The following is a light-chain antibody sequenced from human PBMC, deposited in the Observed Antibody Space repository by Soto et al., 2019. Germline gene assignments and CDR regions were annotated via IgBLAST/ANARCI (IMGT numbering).Light chain of an antibody. CDR3: QQYNSYPTWT. Sequence: DIQMTQSPSSLSASVGDRVSITRRASQGFTNYLAWYQQKPGKAPSLLIYAASTLQSGVPSRFSGSGSGTEFTLTISSLQPDDFANYYCQQYNSYPTWTFGQGTKVDIK. J-gene: IGKJ1*01. V-gene: IGKV1-27*01. CDR1: QGFTNY. CDR2: AAS.